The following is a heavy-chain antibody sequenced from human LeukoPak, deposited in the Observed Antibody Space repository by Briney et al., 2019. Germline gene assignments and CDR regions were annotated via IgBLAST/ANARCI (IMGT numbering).Heavy chain of an antibody. CDR2: FDPEDGET. D-gene: IGHD3-22*01. CDR3: ATGNYYNSSGYYSPFDY. Sequence: ASVKVSCKVSGYTLTELSMHWVRQAPGKGLEWMGGFDPEDGETIYAQKFQGRVTMTEDTSTDTAYMELSSLRSEDTAVYYCATGNYYNSSGYYSPFDYWGQGTLVTVSS. CDR1: GYTLTELS. V-gene: IGHV1-24*01. J-gene: IGHJ4*02.